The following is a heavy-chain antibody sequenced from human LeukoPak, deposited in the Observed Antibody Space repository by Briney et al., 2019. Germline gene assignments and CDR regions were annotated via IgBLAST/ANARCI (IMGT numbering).Heavy chain of an antibody. Sequence: GGSLRLSCAASGFTFSSYAMHWVRQAPGKGLEWVAVISYDGSNKYYADSVKDRFTISRDNSKNTLYLQMNSLRAEDTAVYYCAKVCCKVGIAAAPPDYWGQGTLVTVSS. V-gene: IGHV3-30-3*01. CDR1: GFTFSSYA. D-gene: IGHD6-13*01. CDR3: AKVCCKVGIAAAPPDY. CDR2: ISYDGSNK. J-gene: IGHJ4*02.